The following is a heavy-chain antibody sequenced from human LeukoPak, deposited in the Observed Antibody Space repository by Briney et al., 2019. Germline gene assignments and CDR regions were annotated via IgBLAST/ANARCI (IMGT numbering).Heavy chain of an antibody. J-gene: IGHJ6*02. Sequence: SETLSLTCAVSGGSISSSNWWSWVRQPPGKGLEWIGEIYHSGSTNYNPSLKSRVTISVDKSKNQFSLKLSSVTAADTAVYYCASDIEPHYGDYVSYYYYYGMDVWGQGTTVTVSS. CDR2: IYHSGST. D-gene: IGHD4-17*01. V-gene: IGHV4-4*02. CDR1: GGSISSSNW. CDR3: ASDIEPHYGDYVSYYYYYGMDV.